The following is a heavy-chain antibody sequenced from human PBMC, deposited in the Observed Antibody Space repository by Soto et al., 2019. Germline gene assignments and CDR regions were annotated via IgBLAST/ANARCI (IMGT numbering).Heavy chain of an antibody. CDR1: GVSVSNRTHY. Sequence: SETLSLTCEVSGVSVSNRTHYWTWIRQPPGKGLEWIGFLYYGGTNYNPSLKSRVTISVDTSKNQFSLKLSSVTAADTAVYYCARARVAIFGVVPYYYYYGMDVWGQGTTVTVSS. CDR3: ARARVAIFGVVPYYYYYGMDV. CDR2: LYYGGT. V-gene: IGHV4-61*01. D-gene: IGHD3-3*01. J-gene: IGHJ6*02.